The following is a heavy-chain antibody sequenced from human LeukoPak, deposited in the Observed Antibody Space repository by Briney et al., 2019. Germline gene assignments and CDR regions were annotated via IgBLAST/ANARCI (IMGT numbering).Heavy chain of an antibody. V-gene: IGHV4-34*01. Sequence: PSETLSLTCAVYGGSFSGYYWSWIRQPPGKGLEWIGEINHSGSTNYNPSLKSRVTISVDTSKNQFSLKLSSMTAADTAVYYCARFPCSGDSCYSGIRAFDIWGQGTMVIVSS. CDR2: INHSGST. CDR3: ARFPCSGDSCYSGIRAFDI. CDR1: GGSFSGYY. J-gene: IGHJ3*02. D-gene: IGHD2-15*01.